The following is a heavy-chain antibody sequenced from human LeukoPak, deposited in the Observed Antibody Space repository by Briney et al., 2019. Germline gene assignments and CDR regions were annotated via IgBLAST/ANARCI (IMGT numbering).Heavy chain of an antibody. CDR1: GESFSSHY. Sequence: PSETLTLSCVVNGESFSSHYWTWIRQSPGKGLEWIGEIEHRGNTNYNPSLKSRVTISVDTSKNEFSLKLKSVTAADTAVFYCARGRGVAARRGFDFWGLGTLVTVAS. CDR2: IEHRGNT. V-gene: IGHV4-34*01. D-gene: IGHD6-6*01. J-gene: IGHJ4*02. CDR3: ARGRGVAARRGFDF.